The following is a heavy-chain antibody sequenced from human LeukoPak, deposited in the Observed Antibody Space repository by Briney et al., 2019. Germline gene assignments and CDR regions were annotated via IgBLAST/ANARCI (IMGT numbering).Heavy chain of an antibody. CDR2: IFYSGST. V-gene: IGHV4-39*01. CDR1: SGSISSSSFS. D-gene: IGHD4-23*01. CDR3: ARQYTSGVRRDWFDP. Sequence: SETLSLTCTVSSGSISSSSFSWGWIRQPPGKGLEWIGNIFYSGSTYYNPSLKSRVTISVDTSKNQFSLKLISVTAADTAVYYCARQYTSGVRRDWFDPWGQGTLATVSS. J-gene: IGHJ5*02.